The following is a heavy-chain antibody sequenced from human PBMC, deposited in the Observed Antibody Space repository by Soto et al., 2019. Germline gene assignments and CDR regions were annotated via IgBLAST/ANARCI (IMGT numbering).Heavy chain of an antibody. Sequence: GGSLRLSCAASGFTFSSYSMNWVRQAPGKGLEWVSSISSSSSYIYYADSVKGRFTISRDNAKNSLYLQMNSLRAEDTAVYYCASPLWAARLLYYGMDVWGQGTTVTVSS. CDR3: ASPLWAARLLYYGMDV. CDR1: GFTFSSYS. CDR2: ISSSSSYI. V-gene: IGHV3-21*01. J-gene: IGHJ6*02. D-gene: IGHD6-6*01.